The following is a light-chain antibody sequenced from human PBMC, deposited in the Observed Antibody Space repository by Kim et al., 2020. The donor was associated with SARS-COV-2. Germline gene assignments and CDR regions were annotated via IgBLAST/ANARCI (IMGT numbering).Light chain of an antibody. J-gene: IGLJ3*02. CDR2: DVS. CDR3: CSFAGNYIWV. V-gene: IGLV2-11*01. Sequence: QSALTQPRSVSGSPGQSVTISCTGTSSDVGAYNYVSWYQQHPGKAPKFMIYDVSKRPSGVPDRFSGSKSGNTASLTISGLQAEDEADYYCCSFAGNYIWVFGGGTKVTVL. CDR1: SSDVGAYNY.